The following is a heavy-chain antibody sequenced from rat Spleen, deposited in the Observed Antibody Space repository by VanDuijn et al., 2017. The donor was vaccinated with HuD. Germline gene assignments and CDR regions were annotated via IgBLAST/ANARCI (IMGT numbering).Heavy chain of an antibody. J-gene: IGHJ2*01. CDR1: GFTFSNYG. D-gene: IGHD1-2*01. CDR2: ISWGGSST. CDR3: ARHGITIAAMDY. Sequence: EVQLVESGGGLVQPGRSLKLSCAASGFTFSNYGMAWVRQAPKNGLEWVASISWGGSSTYYPDNVKGRFTISRDNAKSTLYLQMDSLRSEDTATYYCARHGITIAAMDYWGQGVMVTVSS. V-gene: IGHV5-29*01.